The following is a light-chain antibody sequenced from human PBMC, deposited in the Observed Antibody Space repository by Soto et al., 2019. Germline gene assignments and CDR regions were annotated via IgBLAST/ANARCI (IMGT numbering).Light chain of an antibody. J-gene: IGKJ4*01. Sequence: EIVLTQSPATLSLSPGERATLSCRASQSVSSYLAWYQQKPGQAPRLLIYDASNRATGIPARFSGSGSGTDFTLTISSLEPKDFAVYYCQQRSNWPSFGGGTKVEIK. V-gene: IGKV3-11*01. CDR3: QQRSNWPS. CDR1: QSVSSY. CDR2: DAS.